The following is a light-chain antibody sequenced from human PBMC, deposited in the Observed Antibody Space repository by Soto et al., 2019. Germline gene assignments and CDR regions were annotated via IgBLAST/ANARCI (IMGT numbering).Light chain of an antibody. CDR3: QQYNKWPPIT. Sequence: EVVLTQSPATLSLSPWERATLSCRASQSVSIKLAWYQQKPGQAPRLLIYDTSTRATGIPARFSGSGSGTEFTLTISSLQSEDFAVYYCQQYNKWPPITFGQGTRLEIK. CDR1: QSVSIK. V-gene: IGKV3-15*01. J-gene: IGKJ5*01. CDR2: DTS.